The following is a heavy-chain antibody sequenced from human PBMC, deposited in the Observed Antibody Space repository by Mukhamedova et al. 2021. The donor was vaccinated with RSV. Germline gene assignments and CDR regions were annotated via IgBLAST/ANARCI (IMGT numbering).Heavy chain of an antibody. CDR3: ARDVRTVTTPSYFDL. J-gene: IGHJ2*01. V-gene: IGHV3-53*01. CDR2: IYSGGST. Sequence: GLEWVSVIYSGGSTYYADSVKGRFTISRDNSKNTLYLQMNSLRAEDTAVYYCARDVRTVTTPSYFDLWGRGPLVTVSS. D-gene: IGHD4-17*01.